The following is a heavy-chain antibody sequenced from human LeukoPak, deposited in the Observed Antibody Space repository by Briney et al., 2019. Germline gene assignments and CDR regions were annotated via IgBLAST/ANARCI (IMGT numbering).Heavy chain of an antibody. CDR1: GGSISSYY. V-gene: IGHV4-59*01. CDR3: ARDGGSSGWHALDI. D-gene: IGHD6-19*01. J-gene: IGHJ3*02. CDR2: IYYSGST. Sequence: SETLSLTCTVSGGSISSYYWSWIRQPPGKGLEWIGYIYYSGSTNYNPSLKSRVTISVDTSKNQFSLKLSSVTAADTAVYYCARDGGSSGWHALDIWGQGTMVTVSS.